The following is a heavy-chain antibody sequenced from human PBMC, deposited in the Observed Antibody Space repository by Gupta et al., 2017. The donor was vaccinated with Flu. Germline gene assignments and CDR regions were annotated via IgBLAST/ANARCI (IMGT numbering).Heavy chain of an antibody. CDR2: ISGSGNVT. D-gene: IGHD6-13*01. V-gene: IGHV3-23*01. CDR1: GFLFSHYG. CDR3: AKARLAAAGSFDY. Sequence: EVQLLESGGGLVQPGGSLRLSCAASGFLFSHYGMNWVRQAPGKGLEWVAGISGSGNVTFSGGRFTISRDNSKNTVYLEMNSLTVEDTAVYYCAKARLAAAGSFDYWGQGTLVTVSS. J-gene: IGHJ4*02.